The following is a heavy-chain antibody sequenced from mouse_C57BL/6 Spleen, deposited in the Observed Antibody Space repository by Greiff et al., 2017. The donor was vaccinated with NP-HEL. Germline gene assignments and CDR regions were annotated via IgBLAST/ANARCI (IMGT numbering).Heavy chain of an antibody. D-gene: IGHD2-2*01. CDR1: GFTFSDYG. J-gene: IGHJ1*03. Sequence: EVMLVESGGGLVKPGGSLKLSCAASGFTFSDYGMHWVRQAPEKGLEWVAYISSGSSTIYYADTVKGRFTISRENAKNTLFLQMTSLRSEDTAMYYCARPMVTTNFDVWGTGTTVTVSS. CDR3: ARPMVTTNFDV. V-gene: IGHV5-17*01. CDR2: ISSGSSTI.